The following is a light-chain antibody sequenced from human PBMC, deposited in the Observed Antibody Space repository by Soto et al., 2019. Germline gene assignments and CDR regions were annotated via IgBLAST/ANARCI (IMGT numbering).Light chain of an antibody. CDR3: QAYGSPWT. V-gene: IGKV3-20*01. Sequence: EIVLTQSPGTLSLSPGERATLSCRASQSVATSYIAWYQQKPGQAPRLVIYNGDTRAPGIPDRFSGSGSGTDVNLSITRMDPEDYADYFCQAYGSPWTCGHGTMV. CDR2: NGD. J-gene: IGKJ1*01. CDR1: QSVATSY.